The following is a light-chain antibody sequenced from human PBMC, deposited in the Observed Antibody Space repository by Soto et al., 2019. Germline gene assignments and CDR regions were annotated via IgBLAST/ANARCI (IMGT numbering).Light chain of an antibody. CDR2: GAS. Sequence: EIVLTQSPGTLSLSPGETATLSCRASQRVSNSYLAWYQKKPGQAPRLLIYGASSRAAGIPDRFSGSGSGTDLTLTISRLEPEAFAVYFCQRYGGSPPFTFGQGTKVEI. J-gene: IGKJ2*01. CDR1: QRVSNSY. CDR3: QRYGGSPPFT. V-gene: IGKV3-20*01.